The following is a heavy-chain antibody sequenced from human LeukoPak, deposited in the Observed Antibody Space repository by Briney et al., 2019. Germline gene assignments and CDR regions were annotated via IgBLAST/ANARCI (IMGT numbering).Heavy chain of an antibody. CDR3: AKDTGYNWNDNPGAFDI. CDR1: GFNMSDYW. V-gene: IGHV3-9*01. J-gene: IGHJ3*02. CDR2: ISWNSGSI. Sequence: PGGSLRLSCIASGFNMSDYWMSWVRQAPGKGLGWVSGISWNSGSIGYADSVKGRFTISRDNAKNSLYLQMNSLRAEDTALYYCAKDTGYNWNDNPGAFDIWGQGTMVTVSS. D-gene: IGHD1-1*01.